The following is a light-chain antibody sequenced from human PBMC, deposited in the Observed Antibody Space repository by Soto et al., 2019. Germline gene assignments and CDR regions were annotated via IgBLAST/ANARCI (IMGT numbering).Light chain of an antibody. CDR3: AAWDDSLNGWG. V-gene: IGLV1-44*01. CDR2: SDN. Sequence: QSVVTQPPSTSGTPGQRVTISCSGSSSNIGSSTVSWYQHLPGTAPKLLIFSDNQRPSGVPERFSGSKSGTSASLAISGLQSEDEADFYCAAWDDSLNGWGFGGGTKVTVL. CDR1: SSNIGSST. J-gene: IGLJ3*02.